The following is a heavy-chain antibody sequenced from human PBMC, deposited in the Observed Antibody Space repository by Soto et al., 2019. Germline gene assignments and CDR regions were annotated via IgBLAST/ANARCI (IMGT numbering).Heavy chain of an antibody. CDR2: VNPSTGST. CDR1: GYTFTNYY. V-gene: IGHV1-46*01. CDR3: ARGYCISTSCFYLYSGMDV. Sequence: ASVKVSCKTSGYTFTNYYIHWVRQAPGQGLEWMGMVNPSTGSTIYAQNFQGRVTVTRDTSTSTVYMELSSLRSEDTAVYYCARGYCISTSCFYLYSGMDVWGQGTTVTSP. J-gene: IGHJ6*02. D-gene: IGHD2-2*01.